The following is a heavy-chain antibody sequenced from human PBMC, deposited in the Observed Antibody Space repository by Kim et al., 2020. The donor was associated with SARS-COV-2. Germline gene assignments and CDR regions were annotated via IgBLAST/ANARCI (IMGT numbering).Heavy chain of an antibody. Sequence: GGSLRLSCAASGFTFSSYGMHWVRQAPGKGLEWVAAIWYDGSNKYYADSVKGRFTISRDNSKNTLYLQMNSLRAEDTAVYYCASFDSGSVWGQGTLVTVSS. J-gene: IGHJ4*02. CDR1: GFTFSSYG. CDR2: IWYDGSNK. CDR3: ASFDSGSV. D-gene: IGHD1-26*01. V-gene: IGHV3-33*01.